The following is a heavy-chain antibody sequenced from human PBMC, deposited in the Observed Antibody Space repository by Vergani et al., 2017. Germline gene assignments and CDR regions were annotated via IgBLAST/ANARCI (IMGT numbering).Heavy chain of an antibody. V-gene: IGHV3-23*01. J-gene: IGHJ4*01. D-gene: IGHD2/OR15-2a*01. CDR1: GFTFSNSA. CDR2: ISGPGLST. CDR3: VXEKIDLGSYFFDS. Sequence: EVHLLESGGGLVQSGGSLRLSCAASGFTFSNSAVSWVRQAPGRGLAWVSSISGPGLSTYYADSVKGRFSISRDNSKNTVFLQMRSLRAEDTAIYYCVXEKIDLGSYFFDSWGHGILVTVSS.